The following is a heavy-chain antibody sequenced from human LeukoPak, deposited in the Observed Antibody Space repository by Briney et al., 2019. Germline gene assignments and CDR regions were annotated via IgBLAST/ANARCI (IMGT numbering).Heavy chain of an antibody. D-gene: IGHD2-15*01. V-gene: IGHV3-23*01. J-gene: IGHJ4*02. Sequence: GGSLRLSCAASGFTFSSYAMSWVRQAPGKGLEWVSAISGSGGSTYYADSVKGRFTISRDNSKNTLHLQMNSLRAEDTAVYYCAKAHFERYCSGGSCYESDYWGQGTLVTVSS. CDR1: GFTFSSYA. CDR2: ISGSGGST. CDR3: AKAHFERYCSGGSCYESDY.